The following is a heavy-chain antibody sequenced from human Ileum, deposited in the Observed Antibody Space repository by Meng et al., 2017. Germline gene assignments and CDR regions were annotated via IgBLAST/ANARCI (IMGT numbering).Heavy chain of an antibody. CDR3: AKDWGGVGALDY. CDR1: GFTFTGTW. CDR2: INGDGGYT. V-gene: IGHV3-74*03. D-gene: IGHD1-26*01. Sequence: VHLVESGGGLVEPGGDLRLSCAVSGFTFTGTWMHWVRQAPGKGLAWVARINGDGGYTEYADSVRARFTISRDNAKNTLYLQMNSLRAEDTAVYFCAKDWGGVGALDYWGQGSLVTVSS. J-gene: IGHJ4*02.